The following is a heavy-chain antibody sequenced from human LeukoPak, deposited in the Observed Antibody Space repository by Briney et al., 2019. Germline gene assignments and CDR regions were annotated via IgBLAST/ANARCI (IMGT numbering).Heavy chain of an antibody. V-gene: IGHV3-72*01. CDR3: ASHPFDNSGYFPHY. CDR2: IKNKANSYTT. J-gene: IGHJ4*02. Sequence: GGSLRLSCAASGFTFSGHYMDWVRQAPGKGLEWVGRIKNKANSYTTEYAASVKGRFSISRDDSKNSLYLQMNSLKTEDTAVYYCASHPFDNSGYFPHYWGQGTLVTVSS. D-gene: IGHD3-22*01. CDR1: GFTFSGHY.